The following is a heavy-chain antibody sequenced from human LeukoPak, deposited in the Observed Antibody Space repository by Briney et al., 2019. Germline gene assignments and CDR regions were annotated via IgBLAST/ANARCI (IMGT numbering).Heavy chain of an antibody. Sequence: PSETLSLTCTVSGGSISSYYWSWIRQPAGKGLEWIGRIYTSGSTNYNPSLKSRVTMSVDTSKNQFSLKLSSVTAADTAVYYCARDHYYYDSSGYYYYYYYMDVWGKGTTVTVSS. J-gene: IGHJ6*03. CDR2: IYTSGST. D-gene: IGHD3-22*01. CDR1: GGSISSYY. V-gene: IGHV4-4*07. CDR3: ARDHYYYDSSGYYYYYYYMDV.